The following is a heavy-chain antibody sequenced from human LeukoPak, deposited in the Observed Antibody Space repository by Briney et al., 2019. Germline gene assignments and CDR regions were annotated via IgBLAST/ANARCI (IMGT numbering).Heavy chain of an antibody. CDR2: ISAYNGNT. CDR1: GYTFTSYG. V-gene: IGHV1-18*01. D-gene: IGHD3-10*01. J-gene: IGHJ3*02. CDR3: ARENVLLWFGESPDAFDI. Sequence: GASVKVSCKASGYTFTSYGISWVRQAPGQGLEGMGWISAYNGNTNYAQKLQGRVTMTTDTSTSTAYMELRSLRSDDTAVYYCARENVLLWFGESPDAFDIWGQGTMVTVSS.